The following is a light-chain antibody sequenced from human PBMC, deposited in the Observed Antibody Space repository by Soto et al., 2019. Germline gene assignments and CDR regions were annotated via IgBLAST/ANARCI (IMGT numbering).Light chain of an antibody. V-gene: IGKV1-39*01. CDR2: AAS. CDR1: QSVARY. CDR3: LQSYSPPLT. J-gene: IGKJ4*01. Sequence: DIQMTQSPSSLSASVGDRVTITCRASQSVARYLNWYQQKPGGVPKLLIYAASTLQGGVPSRFSGSGSGTDFTLTISSLQPEDFATYYCLQSYSPPLTFGGGPKVEIK.